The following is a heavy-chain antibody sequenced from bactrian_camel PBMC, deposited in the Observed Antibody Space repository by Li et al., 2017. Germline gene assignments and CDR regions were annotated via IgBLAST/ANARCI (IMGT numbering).Heavy chain of an antibody. D-gene: IGHD6*01. CDR3: AAVSLPCVPERVRNFGS. V-gene: IGHV3S40*01. CDR2: IKADTTET. CDR1: GFTFSNYD. J-gene: IGHJ6*01. Sequence: VQLVESGGGLVQPGETLKLSCAASGFTFSNYDMMWVRQAPGKGLEWVSTIKADTTETFYLPAVEGRFTVSRDNTKNTLYLQLNSLKTEDTAMYYCAAVSLPCVPERVRNFGSKGQGTQVTVS.